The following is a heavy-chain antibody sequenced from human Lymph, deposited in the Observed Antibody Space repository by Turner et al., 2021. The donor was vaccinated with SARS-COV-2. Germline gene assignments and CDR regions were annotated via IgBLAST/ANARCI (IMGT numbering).Heavy chain of an antibody. CDR2: ISGDGGGT. D-gene: IGHD2-15*01. CDR1: AFPFDDYA. CDR3: AKDPGYCSGGSCYSRTYFDF. J-gene: IGHJ4*02. V-gene: IGHV3-43*02. Sequence: EVQLVESGVGVVAPGGSLSLSCAASAFPFDDYAMHWVRQAPGKGLEWVSLISGDGGGTYYADSVKGRFTISRDNSKNSLSLQMNSLRAEDTALYYCAKDPGYCSGGSCYSRTYFDFWGQGTLVTVSA.